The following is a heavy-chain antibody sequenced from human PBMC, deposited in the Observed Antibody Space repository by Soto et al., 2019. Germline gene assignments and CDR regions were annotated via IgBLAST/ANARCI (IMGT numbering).Heavy chain of an antibody. V-gene: IGHV4-4*02. CDR2: VFHAGGT. J-gene: IGHJ4*02. CDR1: SDSIAGENW. Sequence: QVQLQESGPGLVKPSETLSLTCTVSSDSIAGENWWSWVRQPPGLGLEWIGEVFHAGGTNYNASLKSRVTMEADKSKNPFSLKHISATAADTAVYYCARGFSSGSGWMYYFDFWGQGTLVSVSS. D-gene: IGHD6-19*01. CDR3: ARGFSSGSGWMYYFDF.